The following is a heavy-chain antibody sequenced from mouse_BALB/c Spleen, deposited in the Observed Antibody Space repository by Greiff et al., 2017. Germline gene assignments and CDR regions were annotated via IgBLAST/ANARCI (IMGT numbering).Heavy chain of an antibody. Sequence: EVQLQQSGAELVRSGASVKLSCTASGFNIKDYYMHWVKQRPEQGLEWIGWIDPENGDTEYAPKFQGKATMTADKSSNTAYLQLSSLTSEDTAVYYGNEGWLRRMDYWGQGTSVTVSS. D-gene: IGHD2-2*01. CDR1: GFNIKDYY. CDR3: NEGWLRRMDY. V-gene: IGHV14-4*02. CDR2: IDPENGDT. J-gene: IGHJ4*01.